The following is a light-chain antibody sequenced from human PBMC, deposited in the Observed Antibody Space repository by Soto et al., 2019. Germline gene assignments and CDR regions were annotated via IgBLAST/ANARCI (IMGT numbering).Light chain of an antibody. CDR3: LLSYSGGRSVV. CDR1: TGAVTSGHY. V-gene: IGLV7-46*01. J-gene: IGLJ2*01. CDR2: DTN. Sequence: QAVVTQEPSLTVSPGGTVTLTCGSSTGAVTSGHYPYWFQQKPGQAPRTLIYDTNNKHSWTPARFSGSLLGGKAALTLSGAQPEDEAEYYCLLSYSGGRSVVFGRGTKLTVL.